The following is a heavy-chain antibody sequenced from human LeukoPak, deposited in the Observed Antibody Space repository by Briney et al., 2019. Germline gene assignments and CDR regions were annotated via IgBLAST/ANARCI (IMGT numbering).Heavy chain of an antibody. CDR3: ANYGDYFGY. V-gene: IGHV3-30-3*01. D-gene: IGHD4-17*01. Sequence: GSLRLSCAASGFTFSSYAMHWVRQAPGKGLEWVAVISYDGSNKYYADSVKGRFTISRDNSKNTLYLQMNSLRAEDTAVYYCANYGDYFGYWGQGTLVTVSS. CDR1: GFTFSSYA. CDR2: ISYDGSNK. J-gene: IGHJ4*02.